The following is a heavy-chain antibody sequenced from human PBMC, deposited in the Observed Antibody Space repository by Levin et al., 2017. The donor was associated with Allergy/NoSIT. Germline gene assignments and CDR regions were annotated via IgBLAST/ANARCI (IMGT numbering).Heavy chain of an antibody. Sequence: LSLTCAASGFTFSDYYMSWIRQAPGKGLEWVSYISSSGSTIYYADSVKGRFTISRDNAKNSLYLQMNSLRAEDTAVYYCARTSSGYDDAFDIWGQGTMVTVSS. D-gene: IGHD3-3*01. CDR1: GFTFSDYY. CDR3: ARTSSGYDDAFDI. J-gene: IGHJ3*02. CDR2: ISSSGSTI. V-gene: IGHV3-11*01.